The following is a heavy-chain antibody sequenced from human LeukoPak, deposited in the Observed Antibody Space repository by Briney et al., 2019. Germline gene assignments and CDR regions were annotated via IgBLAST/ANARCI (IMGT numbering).Heavy chain of an antibody. CDR1: GFTLDDYA. CDR2: ISWNSGSI. V-gene: IGHV3-9*01. J-gene: IGHJ4*02. CDR3: AKGHDGIAVAGTWFDY. Sequence: PGRSLRLSCAASGFTLDDYAMHWVRQAPGKGLEWVSGISWNSGSIGYADSVKGRFTISRDNAKNSLYLQMNSLRAEDTALYYCAKGHDGIAVAGTWFDYWGQGTLVTVSS. D-gene: IGHD6-19*01.